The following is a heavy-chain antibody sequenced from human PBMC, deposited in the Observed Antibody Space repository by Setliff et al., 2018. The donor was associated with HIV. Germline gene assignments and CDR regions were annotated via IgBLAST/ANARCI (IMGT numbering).Heavy chain of an antibody. D-gene: IGHD6-19*01. CDR3: ARDRGDRGLVRNYFDY. CDR1: GYTFTSYD. CDR2: MNPNSGNT. Sequence: ASVKVSCKASGYTFTSYDINWVRQATGQGLEWMGWMNPNSGNTGYAQKFQGRVTMTRNTSISTAYMELSSLRSQDTAVYYCARDRGDRGLVRNYFDYWGQGTLVTVSS. J-gene: IGHJ4*02. V-gene: IGHV1-8*02.